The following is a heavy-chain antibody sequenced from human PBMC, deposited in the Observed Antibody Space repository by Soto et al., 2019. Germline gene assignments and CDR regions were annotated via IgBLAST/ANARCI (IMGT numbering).Heavy chain of an antibody. CDR2: ITWDGSRT. CDR3: AKDLRSSPGTVFDD. J-gene: IGHJ4*02. Sequence: GGSLRLSCAASGFTFDDYTMHWVRQAPGKGLEWVSLITWDGSRTYYADSVKGRFTISRDNSKNSLHLQMSSLRTEDTALYYCAKDLRSSPGTVFDDWGQGTLVTVSS. CDR1: GFTFDDYT. V-gene: IGHV3-43*01. D-gene: IGHD6-13*01.